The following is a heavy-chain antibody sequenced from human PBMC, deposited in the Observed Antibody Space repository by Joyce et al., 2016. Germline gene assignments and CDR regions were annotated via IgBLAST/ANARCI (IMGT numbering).Heavy chain of an antibody. Sequence: QLQLQESGPGLVKPSETLSLTCTVSGGSISSSSYYWGWIRQPPGKGLEWIGSIYYSGRTYDNPTLKSRVTISVDTSKNQFSLKLSAVTAADTAVYYCARIYGSGSYYYYYYYMDVWGKGTTVTVSS. CDR2: IYYSGRT. D-gene: IGHD3-10*01. CDR1: GGSISSSSYY. J-gene: IGHJ6*03. V-gene: IGHV4-39*07. CDR3: ARIYGSGSYYYYYYYMDV.